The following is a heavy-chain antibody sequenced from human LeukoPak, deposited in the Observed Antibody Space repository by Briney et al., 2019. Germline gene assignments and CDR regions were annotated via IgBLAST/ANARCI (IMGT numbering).Heavy chain of an antibody. V-gene: IGHV3-30-3*01. J-gene: IGHJ4*02. D-gene: IGHD4-23*01. CDR3: ARKVVTLDFDY. Sequence: GGSLRLSCAASGFTFSSYAMHWVRQAPGKGLEWVAVISYDGSNKYYADSVKGRFTISRDNSKNTLYLQMNSLRAEDTAVYYCARKVVTLDFDYWGQGTLVTVSS. CDR1: GFTFSSYA. CDR2: ISYDGSNK.